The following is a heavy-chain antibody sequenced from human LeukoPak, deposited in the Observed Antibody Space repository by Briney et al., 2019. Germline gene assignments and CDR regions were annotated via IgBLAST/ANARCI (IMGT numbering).Heavy chain of an antibody. Sequence: GGSLRLSCAASGFTFSSSAMGWVRQAPGKGLEWVSTISGSGGSTYYADSVKGRSTISRDNSKNALYLQMNSLRAEDTAVYYCVGARSWGQGTLVTVSS. J-gene: IGHJ5*02. CDR3: VGARS. CDR2: ISGSGGST. D-gene: IGHD1-26*01. V-gene: IGHV3-23*01. CDR1: GFTFSSSA.